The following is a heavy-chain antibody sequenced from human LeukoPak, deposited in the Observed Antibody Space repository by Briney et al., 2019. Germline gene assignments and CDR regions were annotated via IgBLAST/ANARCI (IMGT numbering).Heavy chain of an antibody. J-gene: IGHJ6*02. CDR2: IIPIFGTA. V-gene: IGHV1-69*13. D-gene: IGHD3-10*01. Sequence: ASVKVSCKASGGTFSSYAISWVRQAPGQGLEWMGGIIPIFGTANYAQKFQGRVTITADESTSTAYMELSSLRSEDTAMYYCARERGGSGFTTSSRLHDYYFGMDVWGQGTTVTVSS. CDR1: GGTFSSYA. CDR3: ARERGGSGFTTSSRLHDYYFGMDV.